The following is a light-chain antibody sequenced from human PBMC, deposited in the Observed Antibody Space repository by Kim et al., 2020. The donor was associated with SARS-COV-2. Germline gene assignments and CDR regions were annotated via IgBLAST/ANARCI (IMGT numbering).Light chain of an antibody. Sequence: VSPGEDTTLACAASQRVRTNLAWYQKKPGLPPRLLIHGASTRARGVPARFSGSGSGTEFTLTITGLQSEDFAIYYCQQYNYWPPLTFGGGTKLEI. CDR3: QQYNYWPPLT. V-gene: IGKV3-15*01. J-gene: IGKJ4*01. CDR2: GAS. CDR1: QRVRTN.